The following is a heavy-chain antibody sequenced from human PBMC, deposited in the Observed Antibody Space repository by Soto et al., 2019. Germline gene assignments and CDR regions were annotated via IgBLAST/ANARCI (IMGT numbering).Heavy chain of an antibody. Sequence: QVQLVQSGAEVKKPGASVKVSCKASGYTFTGYYMHWVRQAPGQGLEWMGWINPNSGGTKYAQKCQGWVTMTRDTSISTAYMELSRLRSDDTAVYYCARDRGVACTGLNAFDIWGQGTMVTVSS. CDR2: INPNSGGT. CDR1: GYTFTGYY. V-gene: IGHV1-2*04. CDR3: ARDRGVACTGLNAFDI. J-gene: IGHJ3*02. D-gene: IGHD6-19*01.